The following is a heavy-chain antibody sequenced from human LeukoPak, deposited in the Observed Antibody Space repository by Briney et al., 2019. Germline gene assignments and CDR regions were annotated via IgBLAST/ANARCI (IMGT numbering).Heavy chain of an antibody. Sequence: ASVKVSCKASGYTFTSYGISWVRQAPGQGLEWVGWISAYNGNTNYAQKLQGRVTMTTDTSTSTAYMELRSLRSDDTAVYYCARDKSESTRTHDAFDIWGQGTMVTVSS. J-gene: IGHJ3*02. V-gene: IGHV1-18*01. D-gene: IGHD2-2*01. CDR2: ISAYNGNT. CDR3: ARDKSESTRTHDAFDI. CDR1: GYTFTSYG.